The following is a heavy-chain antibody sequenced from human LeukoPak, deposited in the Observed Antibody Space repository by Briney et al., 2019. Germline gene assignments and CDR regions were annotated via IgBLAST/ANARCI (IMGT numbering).Heavy chain of an antibody. Sequence: GGSLRLSCAASGFTFSSYAMSWVRQAPGKGLEWVANIKQDGSEKYYVDSVKGRFTISRDNAKNSLYLQMNSLRAEDTAVYYCARLGYYYGSGSPYWGQGTLVTVSS. D-gene: IGHD3-10*01. CDR2: IKQDGSEK. J-gene: IGHJ4*02. V-gene: IGHV3-7*01. CDR3: ARLGYYYGSGSPY. CDR1: GFTFSSYA.